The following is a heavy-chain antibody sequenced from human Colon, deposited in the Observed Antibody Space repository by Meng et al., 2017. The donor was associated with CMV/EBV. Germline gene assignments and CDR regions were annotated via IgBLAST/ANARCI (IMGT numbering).Heavy chain of an antibody. V-gene: IGHV3-30-3*01. D-gene: IGHD3-3*01. CDR2: NSYDGSKK. Sequence: GESLKISCAASGFTFDTSWMHWVRQAPGKGLEWVAVNSYDGSKKYYGDSVKGRFSISRDNSRNTLYLQMDSLGAEDTAVYYCARGMGVFRFPGDGIDIWGQGTTVTVSS. CDR3: ARGMGVFRFPGDGIDI. J-gene: IGHJ3*02. CDR1: GFTFDTSW.